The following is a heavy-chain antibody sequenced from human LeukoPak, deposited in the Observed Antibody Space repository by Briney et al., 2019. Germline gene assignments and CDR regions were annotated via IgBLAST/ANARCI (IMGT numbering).Heavy chain of an antibody. V-gene: IGHV3-48*02. CDR3: ARGYCSSTSCYYYYYYGMDV. CDR2: ISSGSSTI. J-gene: IGHJ6*02. Sequence: GGSLRLSCAASGFTFSSYSMNWVRQAPGKGLEWVSYISSGSSTIYYADSVKGRFTISRDNAKNSLYLQMNSLRDEDTAVYYCARGYCSSTSCYYYYYYGMDVWGQGTTVTVSS. CDR1: GFTFSSYS. D-gene: IGHD2-2*01.